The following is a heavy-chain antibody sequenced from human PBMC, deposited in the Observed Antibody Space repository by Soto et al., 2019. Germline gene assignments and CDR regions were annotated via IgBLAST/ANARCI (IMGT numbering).Heavy chain of an antibody. CDR2: ISAYNGNT. CDR1: GYKFISHS. J-gene: IGHJ6*02. V-gene: IGHV1-18*01. Sequence: QIQLVQSGGEVKKPGASVKVSCKSSGYKFISHSITWVRQAPGQGLEWMGRISAYNGNTKYAQKLQGRVTMTTDTSTNTAYMELRSLRSDDTAVYYFARGAFCGGAPGCRDMDVWGQGTTVTVSS. D-gene: IGHD2-21*01. CDR3: ARGAFCGGAPGCRDMDV.